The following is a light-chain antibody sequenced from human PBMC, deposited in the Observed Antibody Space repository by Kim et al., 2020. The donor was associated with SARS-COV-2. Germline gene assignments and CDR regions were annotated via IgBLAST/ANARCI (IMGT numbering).Light chain of an antibody. J-gene: IGKJ2*03. Sequence: DIQMTQSPSSLSASVGDRVTITCQASHDISDYLNWYQQKPGKAPKLLIYDASNLERGVPSRFSGSGSGTDFTFTISRLQPEDFATYYCQQYADLYSYGQGTKLEI. CDR1: HDISDY. V-gene: IGKV1-33*01. CDR3: QQYADLYS. CDR2: DAS.